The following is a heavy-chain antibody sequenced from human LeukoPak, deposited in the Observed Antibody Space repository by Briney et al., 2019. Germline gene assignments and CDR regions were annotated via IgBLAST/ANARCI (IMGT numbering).Heavy chain of an antibody. Sequence: ASVKVSCKVSGYTLTELSMHWVRQAPGKGLEWMGDFDPEDGETIYAQKFQGRVTMTEDTSTDTAYMELSSLRSEDTAVYYCATGGYYDIDWFDPWGQGTLVTVSS. V-gene: IGHV1-24*01. CDR2: FDPEDGET. CDR1: GYTLTELS. D-gene: IGHD3-22*01. CDR3: ATGGYYDIDWFDP. J-gene: IGHJ5*02.